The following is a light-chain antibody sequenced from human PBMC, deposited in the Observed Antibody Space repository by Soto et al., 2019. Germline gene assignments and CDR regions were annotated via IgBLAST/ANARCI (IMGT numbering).Light chain of an antibody. CDR2: AAS. J-gene: IGKJ1*01. CDR3: LQDYNCPRA. V-gene: IGKV1-6*01. CDR1: QGISSY. Sequence: IQLTQSPSFLSASVGDRVTITCRASQGISSYLAWYQQKPGKAPKLLIYAASSLQSGVPSRFSGSASGTDFTLTISSLQPEDFATYYCLQDYNCPRAFGQGTKVDIK.